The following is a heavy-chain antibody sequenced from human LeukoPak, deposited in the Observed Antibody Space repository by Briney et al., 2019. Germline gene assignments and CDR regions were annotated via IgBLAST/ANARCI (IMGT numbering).Heavy chain of an antibody. V-gene: IGHV1-69*04. CDR2: IIPILGIA. CDR1: GYTFTSLD. D-gene: IGHD3-22*01. Sequence: SVKVSCKASGYTFTSLDINWVRQATGQGLEWMGRIIPILGIANYAQKFQGRVTITADKSTSTAYMELSSLRSEDTAVYYCAREGSSSGIYYFDYWGQGTLVTVSS. J-gene: IGHJ4*02. CDR3: AREGSSSGIYYFDY.